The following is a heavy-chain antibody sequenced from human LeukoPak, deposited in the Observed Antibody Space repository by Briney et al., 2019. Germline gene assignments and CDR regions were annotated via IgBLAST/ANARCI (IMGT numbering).Heavy chain of an antibody. Sequence: GGSLRLSCAASGFTFSDYYMSWIRQAPGKGLEWVSYISSSGRTMYYADSVQGQFTISRDNAKNSLYLQMNSLRAEDTAVYYCAKHRRSGYGMDVWGQGTTVTVSS. J-gene: IGHJ6*02. CDR2: ISSSGRTM. CDR3: AKHRRSGYGMDV. CDR1: GFTFSDYY. D-gene: IGHD1-14*01. V-gene: IGHV3-11*01.